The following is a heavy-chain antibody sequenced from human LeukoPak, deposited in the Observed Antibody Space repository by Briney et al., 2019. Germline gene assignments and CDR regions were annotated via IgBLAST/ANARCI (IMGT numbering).Heavy chain of an antibody. CDR1: GDSVSSNSAA. J-gene: IGHJ5*02. D-gene: IGHD6-13*01. Sequence: SQTLSLTCAISGDSVSSNSAAWNWIRQSPSRGLEWLGRTYYRSKWYNDYAVSVKSRITINPDTSKNQFSLQLNSVTPEDTAVYYCARDHSIAAAGRVNWFDPWGQGTLVTVSS. CDR2: TYYRSKWYN. CDR3: ARDHSIAAAGRVNWFDP. V-gene: IGHV6-1*01.